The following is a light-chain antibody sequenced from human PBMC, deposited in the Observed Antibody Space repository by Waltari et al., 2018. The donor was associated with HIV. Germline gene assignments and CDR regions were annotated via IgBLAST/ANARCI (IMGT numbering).Light chain of an antibody. J-gene: IGKJ1*01. CDR2: AAS. CDR1: QVISSY. Sequence: DIQLTQSPSFLSASVGDRVTITCRASQVISSYLAWYQQKPGKAPKLLIYAASTLQSGVPSRFSGTESGTEFTLTISSLQPEELAIDDWQQLNSYPRTFGQGTKVEIK. V-gene: IGKV1-9*01. CDR3: QQLNSYPRT.